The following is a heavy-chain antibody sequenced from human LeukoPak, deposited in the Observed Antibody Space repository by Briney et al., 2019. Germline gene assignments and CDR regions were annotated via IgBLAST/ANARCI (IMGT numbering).Heavy chain of an antibody. J-gene: IGHJ5*02. CDR1: GFTFSSYA. CDR2: ISYDGSNE. V-gene: IGHV3-30*04. Sequence: GGSLRLSCAASGFTFSSYAIHWVRQAPGKGLEWVAVISYDGSNEFYADSVKGRFTISRDNSKNTLYLQMSSLRAEDTAVYYCARSCSSTSCYAVWFDPWGQGTLVTVSS. D-gene: IGHD2-2*01. CDR3: ARSCSSTSCYAVWFDP.